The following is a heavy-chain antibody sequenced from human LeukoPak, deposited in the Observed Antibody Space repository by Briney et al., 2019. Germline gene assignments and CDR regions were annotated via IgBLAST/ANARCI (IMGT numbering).Heavy chain of an antibody. V-gene: IGHV3-23*01. CDR3: AKVGEGLFDI. CDR2: ISGSGGST. CDR1: GFTFSSYS. Sequence: GGSLRLSCAASGFTFSSYSMNWVRQAPGKGLEWVSAISGSGGSTYYADSVKGRFTISRDNSKNTLYLQMNSLRAEDTAVYYCAKVGEGLFDIWGQGTMVTVSS. D-gene: IGHD3-10*01. J-gene: IGHJ3*02.